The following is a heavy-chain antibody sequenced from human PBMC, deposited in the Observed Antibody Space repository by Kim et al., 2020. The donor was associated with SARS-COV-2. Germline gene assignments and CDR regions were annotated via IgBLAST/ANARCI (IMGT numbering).Heavy chain of an antibody. J-gene: IGHJ6*02. CDR1: GFTFSSYA. CDR3: AEGMATSPYYYYYGMDV. V-gene: IGHV3-30*04. D-gene: IGHD5-12*01. CDR2: ISYDGSNK. Sequence: GGSLRPSCAASGFTFSSYAMHWVRQAPGKGLEWVAVISYDGSNKYYADSVKGRFTISRDNSKNTLYLQMNSLRAEDTAVYYCAEGMATSPYYYYYGMDVWGQGTTVTVSS.